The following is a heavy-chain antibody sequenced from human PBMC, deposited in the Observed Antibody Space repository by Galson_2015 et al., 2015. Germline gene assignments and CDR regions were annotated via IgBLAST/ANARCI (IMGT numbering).Heavy chain of an antibody. CDR2: ITPIFGTA. D-gene: IGHD2-2*01. CDR1: GGSFSIYA. Sequence: SVKVSCKASGGSFSIYAINWVRQAPGQGPQWMGGITPIFGTANYAQKFQGRVTITAEKSTRTAYMELSSLRSEDTAVYYCARASQDCSSNSCPYNYWGPGTLVTVSS. J-gene: IGHJ4*02. CDR3: ARASQDCSSNSCPYNY. V-gene: IGHV1-69*06.